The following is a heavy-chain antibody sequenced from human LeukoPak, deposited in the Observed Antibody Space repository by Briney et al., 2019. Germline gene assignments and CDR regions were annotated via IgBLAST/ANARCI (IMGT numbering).Heavy chain of an antibody. CDR1: GFTFSNAW. V-gene: IGHV3-15*01. CDR2: IKSKTDGGTT. J-gene: IGHJ4*02. D-gene: IGHD3-22*01. Sequence: GGSLRLSCAASGFTFSNAWMSWVRQAPGKGLEWVGRIKSKTDGGTTDYAAPVKGRFTISRDDSKNTLYLQMNSLKTEGTAVYYCTTDPVVIDPPRVDYWGQGTLVTVSS. CDR3: TTDPVVIDPPRVDY.